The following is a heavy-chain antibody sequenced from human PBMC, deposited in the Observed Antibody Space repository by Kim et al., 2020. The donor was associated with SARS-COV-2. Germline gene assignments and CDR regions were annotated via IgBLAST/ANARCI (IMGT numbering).Heavy chain of an antibody. CDR1: GFTFSSYA. CDR3: AKDPPPYYYDSSGRVDY. V-gene: IGHV3-23*01. CDR2: ISGSGGST. J-gene: IGHJ4*02. D-gene: IGHD3-22*01. Sequence: GGSLRLSCAASGFTFSSYAMSWVRQAPGKGLEWVSAISGSGGSTYYADSVKGRFTISRDNSKNTLYLQMNSLRAEDTAVYYCAKDPPPYYYDSSGRVDYWGQGTLVTVSS.